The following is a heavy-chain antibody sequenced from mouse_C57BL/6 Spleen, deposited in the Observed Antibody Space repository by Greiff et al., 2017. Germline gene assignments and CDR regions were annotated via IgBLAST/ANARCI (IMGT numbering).Heavy chain of an antibody. CDR1: GYTFTSYW. CDR2: IYPGSGST. D-gene: IGHD2-2*01. V-gene: IGHV1-55*01. CDR3: ARKYYGYEAYYAMDY. J-gene: IGHJ4*01. Sequence: QVQLQQPGAELVKPGASVKMSCKASGYTFTSYWITWVKQRPGQGLEWIGDIYPGSGSTNYNEKFKSKATLTVDTSSSTAYMQLSSLTSEDSAVYYCARKYYGYEAYYAMDYWGQGTSVTVSS.